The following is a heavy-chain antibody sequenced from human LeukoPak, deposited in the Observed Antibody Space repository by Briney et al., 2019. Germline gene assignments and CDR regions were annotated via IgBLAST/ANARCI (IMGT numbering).Heavy chain of an antibody. V-gene: IGHV4-59*08. D-gene: IGHD2-15*01. J-gene: IGHJ4*02. CDR2: VYYSGST. CDR3: ATYTRHCSGGACYSIDY. CDR1: GDSISSYH. Sequence: SETLSLTCTVSGDSISSYHWTWIRQPPGRGLEWIGYVYYSGSTNYNPSLKSRVTISLDTSNNQFSLRLTSVTAADTAIYYCATYTRHCSGGACYSIDYWGQGTLVTVSS.